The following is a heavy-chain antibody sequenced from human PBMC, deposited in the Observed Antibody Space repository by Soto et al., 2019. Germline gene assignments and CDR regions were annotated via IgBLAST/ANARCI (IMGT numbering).Heavy chain of an antibody. CDR3: AKFLYDFWSGYSQGKDY. Sequence: GGSLRLSCAASGFTFSSYAMSWVRQAPGKGLEWVSAISGSGGSTYYADSVKGRFTISRDNSKNTLYLQMNSLRAEDTAVYYCAKFLYDFWSGYSQGKDYWGQGTLVTVSS. D-gene: IGHD3-3*01. CDR2: ISGSGGST. J-gene: IGHJ4*02. V-gene: IGHV3-23*01. CDR1: GFTFSSYA.